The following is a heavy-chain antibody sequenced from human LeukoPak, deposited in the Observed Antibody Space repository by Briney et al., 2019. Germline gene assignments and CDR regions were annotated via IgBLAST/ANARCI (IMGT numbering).Heavy chain of an antibody. D-gene: IGHD4/OR15-4a*01. J-gene: IGHJ3*01. CDR1: GFTFSTSS. CDR2: IRSGSTSI. V-gene: IGHV3-21*01. Sequence: GGSLRLSCAASGFTFSTSSMHWVRQAPGKGPEWVSFIRSGSTSILYVDSVEGRFTISRDNAKNSLYLQMYSLGAEDTAVYYCARRARDAFDLWGQGTMVTVSS. CDR3: ARRARDAFDL.